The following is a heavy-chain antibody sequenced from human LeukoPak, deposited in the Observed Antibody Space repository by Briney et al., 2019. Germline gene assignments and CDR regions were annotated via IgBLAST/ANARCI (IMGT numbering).Heavy chain of an antibody. CDR1: GFTFSSYS. J-gene: IGHJ4*02. CDR3: AKVTGGDMITYGGLDY. CDR2: ISSSSSTI. D-gene: IGHD3-16*01. V-gene: IGHV3-48*01. Sequence: GGSLRLSWAASGFTFSSYSMNWVRQAPGKGLEWVPYISSSSSTIYYADSVKGRFTISRDNSKNTLYLQMNSLRAEDTAIYYCAKVTGGDMITYGGLDYWGQGTLVTVSS.